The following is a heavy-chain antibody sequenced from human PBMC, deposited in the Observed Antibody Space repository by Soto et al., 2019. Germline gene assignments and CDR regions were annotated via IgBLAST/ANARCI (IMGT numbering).Heavy chain of an antibody. J-gene: IGHJ6*02. Sequence: EVQLVESGGGLVQPGGSLRLSCAASGLTVFSNYMNWVRQAPGKGLEWVSVMYSGGRTIYADSVKGRFTISRDNTKNTLYLQLNNLRAEDTAVYYCARDRFDDFWSGYPYGMDVWGQGTTVIVSS. D-gene: IGHD3-3*01. CDR3: ARDRFDDFWSGYPYGMDV. CDR1: GLTVFSNY. CDR2: MYSGGRT. V-gene: IGHV3-66*01.